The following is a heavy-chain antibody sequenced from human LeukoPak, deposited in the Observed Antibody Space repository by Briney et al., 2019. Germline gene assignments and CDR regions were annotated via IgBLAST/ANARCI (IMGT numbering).Heavy chain of an antibody. CDR3: ARGTARGYSYGKSFDC. D-gene: IGHD5-18*01. V-gene: IGHV4-34*01. Sequence: SETLSLTCAVYGGSFSGYYWSWIRQPPGKGLEWIGEINHSGSTNYNPSLKSRVTISVDTSKNQFSLKLSSVTAADTAVYYCARGTARGYSYGKSFDCWGQGTLVTVSS. J-gene: IGHJ4*02. CDR1: GGSFSGYY. CDR2: INHSGST.